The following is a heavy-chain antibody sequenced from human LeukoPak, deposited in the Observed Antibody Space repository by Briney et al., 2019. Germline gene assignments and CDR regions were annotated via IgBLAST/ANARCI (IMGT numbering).Heavy chain of an antibody. CDR3: ARGTVDTVPDY. D-gene: IGHD5-18*01. V-gene: IGHV4-30-2*01. J-gene: IGHJ4*02. CDR2: IFHSGRT. Sequence: PSQTLSLTCVVSGGSISSDAYSWSWIRQPPGKGLEWIGYIFHSGRTFYNPSLQSRVTISVDRSNNQFSLKLTSLTAADTAVYYCARGTVDTVPDYWGQGTLVTVSS. CDR1: GGSISSDAYS.